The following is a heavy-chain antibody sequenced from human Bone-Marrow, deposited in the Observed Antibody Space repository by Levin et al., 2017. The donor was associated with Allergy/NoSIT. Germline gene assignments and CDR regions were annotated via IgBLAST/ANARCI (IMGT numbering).Heavy chain of an antibody. CDR3: AKSQWLVPFVYFDY. D-gene: IGHD6-19*01. CDR2: INPNSGGT. V-gene: IGHV1-2*02. Sequence: GESLKISCKASGYTFTGYYMHWVRQAPGQGLEWMGWINPNSGGTNYAQKFQGRVTMTRDTSISTAYMELSRLRSDDTAVYYCAKSQWLVPFVYFDYWGQGTLVTVSS. J-gene: IGHJ4*02. CDR1: GYTFTGYY.